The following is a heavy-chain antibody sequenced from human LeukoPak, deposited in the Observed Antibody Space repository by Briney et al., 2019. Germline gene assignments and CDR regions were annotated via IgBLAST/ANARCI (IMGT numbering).Heavy chain of an antibody. CDR2: IIPILGIA. Sequence: ASVKVSYKASGYTFTGYYMHWVRQAPGQGLEWMGRIIPILGIANYAQKFPGRVTITADKSTSTAYMELSSLRSEDTAVYYCASRTGYWGQGTLVTVSS. D-gene: IGHD1-14*01. CDR3: ASRTGY. J-gene: IGHJ4*02. CDR1: GYTFTGYY. V-gene: IGHV1-69*02.